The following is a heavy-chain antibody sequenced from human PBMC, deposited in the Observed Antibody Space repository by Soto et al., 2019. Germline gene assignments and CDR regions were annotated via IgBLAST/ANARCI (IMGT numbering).Heavy chain of an antibody. CDR1: VGSISSYY. D-gene: IGHD4-17*01. CDR2: IYYSGST. CDR3: ARTRVANDYGDLFDY. J-gene: IGHJ4*02. Sequence: QVQLQESGPGLVKPSETLSLTCTVSVGSISSYYWSWIRQPPGKGLEWIGSIYYSGSTNYNPSLKRRVTISVDSSKNQFSLKLSSVTAADTAVYYCARTRVANDYGDLFDYWVQGTLVTVSS. V-gene: IGHV4-59*01.